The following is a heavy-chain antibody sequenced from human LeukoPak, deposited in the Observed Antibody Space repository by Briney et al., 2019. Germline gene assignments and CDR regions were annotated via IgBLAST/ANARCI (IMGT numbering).Heavy chain of an antibody. V-gene: IGHV4-34*01. CDR3: ARLKYYGSGNLYYFDY. J-gene: IGHJ4*02. D-gene: IGHD3-10*01. Sequence: SETLSLTCAVYGGSFSGYYWSWIRQPPGKGLEWIGEISHSGSTNYNPSLKSRVTISVDTSKNQFSLKLSSVTAADTAVYYCARLKYYGSGNLYYFDYWGQGTLVTVSS. CDR2: ISHSGST. CDR1: GGSFSGYY.